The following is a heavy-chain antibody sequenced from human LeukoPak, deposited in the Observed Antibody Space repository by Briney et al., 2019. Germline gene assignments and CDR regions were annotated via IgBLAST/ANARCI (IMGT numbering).Heavy chain of an antibody. D-gene: IGHD4-23*01. CDR3: ARETVGLDY. Sequence: GGSLRLSCAASGFTFSNYSLNWVCQAPGKGLEWASYISDGSSTIYYADSVRGRLTISRDNAKNSLYLQINSLRDEDTAVYYCARETVGLDYWGQGTLVTVSS. J-gene: IGHJ4*02. CDR1: GFTFSNYS. V-gene: IGHV3-48*02. CDR2: ISDGSSTI.